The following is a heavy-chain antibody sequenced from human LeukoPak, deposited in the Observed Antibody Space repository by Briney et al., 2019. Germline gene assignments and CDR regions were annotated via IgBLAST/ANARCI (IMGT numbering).Heavy chain of an antibody. D-gene: IGHD2-2*03. V-gene: IGHV3-30*02. CDR3: AKVPGYCSSTSCYHNWFDP. CDR2: IRYDGSNK. J-gene: IGHJ5*02. Sequence: GGSLRLSCAASGFTFSSYGMHWVRQAPGKGLEGVAFIRYDGSNKYYADSVKGRFTISRDNSKNTLYLQMNSLRAEDTAVYYCAKVPGYCSSTSCYHNWFDPWGQGTLVTVSS. CDR1: GFTFSSYG.